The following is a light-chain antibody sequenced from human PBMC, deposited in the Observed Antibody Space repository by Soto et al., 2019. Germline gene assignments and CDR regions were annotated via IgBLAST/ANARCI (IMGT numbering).Light chain of an antibody. V-gene: IGLV2-11*01. CDR3: CSYASSATVV. CDR2: NVN. J-gene: IGLJ2*01. Sequence: QSVLIQPPSVSGSPGQAVTISCTGTSSDVGNYDYVSWYQQHPGTVPKPMIYNVNTQPSGVPDRFSGSKSGNTASMTISGLQTEDEADYFSCSYASSATVVFGGGTPLTVL. CDR1: SSDVGNYDY.